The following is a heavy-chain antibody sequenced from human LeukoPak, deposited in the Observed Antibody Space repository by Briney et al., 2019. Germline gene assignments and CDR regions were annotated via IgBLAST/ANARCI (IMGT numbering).Heavy chain of an antibody. CDR2: IYYSGST. CDR3: ARYCGGDCYSMGPDY. J-gene: IGHJ4*02. Sequence: SETLSLTCTVSGGSISSGGYYWSWIRQHPGKGLEWIGYIYYSGSTYNNPSLKSRVTISVDTSKNQFSLKLSSVTAADTAVYYCARYCGGDCYSMGPDYWGQGALVTVSS. V-gene: IGHV4-31*03. D-gene: IGHD2-21*02. CDR1: GGSISSGGYY.